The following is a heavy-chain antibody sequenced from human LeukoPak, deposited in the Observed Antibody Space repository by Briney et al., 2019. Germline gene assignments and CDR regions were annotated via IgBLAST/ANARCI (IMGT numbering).Heavy chain of an antibody. Sequence: SSETLSLTCTVSGDSIRGYYWSWIRQPPGKGLEWIGYIYSSGLTDCNPSLESRVTLSVDSSKNQFSLELSSVTAADTAVYYCARHRGGRFSESYCDHWGQGILVTVSS. CDR2: IYSSGLT. CDR1: GDSIRGYY. D-gene: IGHD1-26*01. V-gene: IGHV4-59*08. CDR3: ARHRGGRFSESYCDH. J-gene: IGHJ4*02.